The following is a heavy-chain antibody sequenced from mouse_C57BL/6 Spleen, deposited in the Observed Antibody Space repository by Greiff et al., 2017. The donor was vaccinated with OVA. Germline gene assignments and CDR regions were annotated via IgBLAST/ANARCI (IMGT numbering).Heavy chain of an antibody. D-gene: IGHD1-1*01. CDR1: GYTFTSYG. J-gene: IGHJ2*01. V-gene: IGHV1-81*01. CDR3: ARYEGHYYGSSYGGIDY. Sequence: QVQLQQSGAELARPGASVKLSCKASGYTFTSYGISWVKQRTGQGLEWIGEIYPRSGNTYYNEKFKGKATLTADKSSSTAYMELRSLTSEDSAVYFCARYEGHYYGSSYGGIDYWGQGTTLTVSS. CDR2: IYPRSGNT.